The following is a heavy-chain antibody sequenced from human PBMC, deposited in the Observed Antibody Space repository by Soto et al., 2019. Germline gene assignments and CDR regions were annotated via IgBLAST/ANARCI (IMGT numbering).Heavy chain of an antibody. CDR2: IYYSGST. D-gene: IGHD4-17*01. CDR3: ARASGDAYVYWFDP. J-gene: IGHJ5*02. V-gene: IGHV4-30-4*01. CDR1: GGSISSGDYY. Sequence: SETLSLTCTVSGGSISSGDYYWSWIRQPPGKGLEWIGYIYYSGSTYYNPSLKSRVTISVDTSKNQFSLKLSSVTAADTAVYYCARASGDAYVYWFDPWGQGTLVTVSS.